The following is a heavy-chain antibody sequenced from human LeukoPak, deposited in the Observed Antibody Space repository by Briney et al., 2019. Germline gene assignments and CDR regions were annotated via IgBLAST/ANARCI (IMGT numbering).Heavy chain of an antibody. CDR2: INPSGGST. D-gene: IGHD3-10*01. Sequence: ASVKLSCKASGYTFTSYYMHWVRQAPGQGLERMGIINPSGGSTIYAQKLQGRVTMTRDTSTSTVCMKLSSLRSEDTAVYYCARVEGGGSYYGSGTPPFDYWGQGTLVTVSS. J-gene: IGHJ4*02. CDR1: GYTFTSYY. V-gene: IGHV1-46*04. CDR3: ARVEGGGSYYGSGTPPFDY.